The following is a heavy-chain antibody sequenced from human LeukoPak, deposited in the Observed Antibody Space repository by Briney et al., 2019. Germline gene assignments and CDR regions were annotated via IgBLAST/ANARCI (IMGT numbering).Heavy chain of an antibody. Sequence: GGSLRLSCAASGFTFSSYEMNWVRQAPGKGPEWVSYISSSGSTIYYADSVKGRFTISRDNAKNSLYLQMNSLRAEDTAVYYCARKRGYFYYMDVWGKGTTVTVSS. CDR3: ARKRGYFYYMDV. CDR1: GFTFSSYE. J-gene: IGHJ6*03. CDR2: ISSSGSTI. V-gene: IGHV3-48*03.